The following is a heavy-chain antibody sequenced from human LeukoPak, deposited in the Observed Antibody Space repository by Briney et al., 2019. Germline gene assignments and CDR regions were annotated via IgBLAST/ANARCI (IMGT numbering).Heavy chain of an antibody. V-gene: IGHV3-66*02. CDR1: RFTVSSNY. CDR3: ARLFDGSGYGAFDI. D-gene: IGHD3-3*01. Sequence: GESLRLSCAASRFTVSSNYMGWVRQAPGKGLDWVSVLYADGSKYYQDSVKGRFTISRDNSQNTLYLQLDSLRAEDTAVYYCARLFDGSGYGAFDIWGQGTMVTGSS. J-gene: IGHJ3*02. CDR2: LYADGSK.